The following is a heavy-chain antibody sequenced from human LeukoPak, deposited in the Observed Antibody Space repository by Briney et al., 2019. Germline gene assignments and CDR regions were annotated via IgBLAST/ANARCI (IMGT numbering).Heavy chain of an antibody. CDR3: ATFHSSSANWFDP. J-gene: IGHJ5*02. Sequence: ASVKVSCKASGYTFTSYGISWVRQAPGQGLEWMGWISAYNGNTNYAQKLQGRVTMTEDTSTDTAYMELSSLRSEDTAVYYCATFHSSSANWFDPWGQGTLVTVSS. V-gene: IGHV1-18*01. CDR2: ISAYNGNT. CDR1: GYTFTSYG. D-gene: IGHD6-6*01.